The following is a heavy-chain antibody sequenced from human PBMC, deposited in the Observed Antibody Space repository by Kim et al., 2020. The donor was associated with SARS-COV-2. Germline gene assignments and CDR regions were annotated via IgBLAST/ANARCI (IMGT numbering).Heavy chain of an antibody. D-gene: IGHD6-13*01. CDR2: SP. J-gene: IGHJ4*02. V-gene: IGHV4-39*01. CDR3: ARSQASSWYS. Sequence: SPYYHPSLKRRVTISVDTSKNQFSLKLSSVTAADTAVYYCARSQASSWYSWGQGTLVTVSS.